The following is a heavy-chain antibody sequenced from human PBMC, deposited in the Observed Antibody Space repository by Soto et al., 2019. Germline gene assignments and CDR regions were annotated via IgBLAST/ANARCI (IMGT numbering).Heavy chain of an antibody. CDR3: AREANYGGIRFDP. Sequence: GGSLRLSCAASGFTFSSYWMSWVRQAPGKGLEWVANIKQDGSEKYYVDSVKGRFTISRDNAKNSLYLQMNSLRAEDTAVYYCAREANYGGIRFDPWGQGTLVTVSS. V-gene: IGHV3-7*05. D-gene: IGHD4-17*01. J-gene: IGHJ5*02. CDR1: GFTFSSYW. CDR2: IKQDGSEK.